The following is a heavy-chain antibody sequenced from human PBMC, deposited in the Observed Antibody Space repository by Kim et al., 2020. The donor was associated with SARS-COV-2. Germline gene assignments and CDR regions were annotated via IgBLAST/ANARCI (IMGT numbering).Heavy chain of an antibody. CDR3: ARVSRYDILTGYLYYYYGMDV. CDR2: ISSSSSYI. D-gene: IGHD3-9*01. V-gene: IGHV3-21*01. J-gene: IGHJ6*02. Sequence: GGSLRLSCAASGFTFSSYSMNWVRQAPGKGLEWVSSISSSSSYIYYADSVKGRFTISRDNAKNSLYLQMNSLRAEDTAVYYCARVSRYDILTGYLYYYYGMDVWGQGTTVTVSS. CDR1: GFTFSSYS.